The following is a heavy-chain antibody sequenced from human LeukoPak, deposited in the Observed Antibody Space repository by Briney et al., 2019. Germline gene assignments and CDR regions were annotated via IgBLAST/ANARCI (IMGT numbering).Heavy chain of an antibody. CDR2: IKPDGSGK. J-gene: IGHJ4*02. CDR1: GFTFSSFW. CDR3: ARQNFEY. Sequence: PGGSLRLSCAAYGFTFSSFWMDWDSQAPGRGLEWVANIKPDGSGKYYVDSVKGRFTISRDNAKNSLYLQMNSLRAEDTAVYYCARQNFEYWAQGTLVTVSS. V-gene: IGHV3-7*04.